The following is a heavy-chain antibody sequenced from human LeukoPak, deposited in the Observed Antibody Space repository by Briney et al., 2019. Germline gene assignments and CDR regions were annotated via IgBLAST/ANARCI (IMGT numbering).Heavy chain of an antibody. Sequence: PAGSLRLSCAASGFTFSSYAIHWVRQAPGKGLEWVAVISYDGSNKYYADSMKGRFTISRDNSKNTLYLHMNSLRDEDTAVYYCARSLGYCSSSSCYVGGEDYFDYWGQGTLVTVCS. CDR1: GFTFSSYA. D-gene: IGHD2-2*01. V-gene: IGHV3-30*04. J-gene: IGHJ4*02. CDR3: ARSLGYCSSSSCYVGGEDYFDY. CDR2: ISYDGSNK.